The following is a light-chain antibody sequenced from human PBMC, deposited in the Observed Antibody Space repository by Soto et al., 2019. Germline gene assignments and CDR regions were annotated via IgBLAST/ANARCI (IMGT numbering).Light chain of an antibody. CDR2: GAF. CDR3: QQYNDWCRT. J-gene: IGKJ1*01. V-gene: IGKV3-15*01. Sequence: EIVMTQSSVTLSVFPGRRATLSCRASQSVSSNLAWYQQKPGQAPSLLIYGAFTRATGIPARFSGTGSGTEFTLTISSLQSGDFALYYCQQYNDWCRTFGQGTKVDIK. CDR1: QSVSSN.